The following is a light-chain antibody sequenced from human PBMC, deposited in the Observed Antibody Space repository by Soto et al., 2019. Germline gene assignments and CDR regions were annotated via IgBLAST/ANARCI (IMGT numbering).Light chain of an antibody. Sequence: DIQMTQSPSTLSASVGDRVTITCRASQSISSWLAWYQQKPGKAPKLLIYKASSFESGVPSRFSGSGSGTEFTLTISGLQPDDFAPYYCQQYNSFPTFGQGTKVEIK. CDR3: QQYNSFPT. J-gene: IGKJ1*01. V-gene: IGKV1-5*03. CDR2: KAS. CDR1: QSISSW.